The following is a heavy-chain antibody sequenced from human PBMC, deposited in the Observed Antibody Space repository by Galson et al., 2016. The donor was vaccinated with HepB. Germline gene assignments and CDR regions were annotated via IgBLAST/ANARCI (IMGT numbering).Heavy chain of an antibody. V-gene: IGHV3-30*04. Sequence: SLRLSCAASGFAFGDFAIHWVRQAPGKGLAWAAVTSYDGNIKYYADSVKGRFTISRDNSRNMVFLQMNSLRPEDSAAYYCAREIAADNKSAGTDSWGRGTLVTVAS. CDR3: AREIAADNKSAGTDS. J-gene: IGHJ5*01. D-gene: IGHD6-25*01. CDR2: TSYDGNIK. CDR1: GFAFGDFA.